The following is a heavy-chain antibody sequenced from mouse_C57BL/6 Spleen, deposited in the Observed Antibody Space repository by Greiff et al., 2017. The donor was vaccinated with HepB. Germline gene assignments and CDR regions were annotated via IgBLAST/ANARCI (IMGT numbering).Heavy chain of an antibody. CDR3: ARNGRNYFDY. J-gene: IGHJ2*01. Sequence: EVKLVESGGGLVKPGGSLKLSCAASGFTFSDYGMHWVRQAPEKGLEGVAYISSGSSTIYYADTVKGRFTISRDNAKNTLFLQMTSLRSEDTAMYYCARNGRNYFDYWGQGTTLTVSS. CDR1: GFTFSDYG. D-gene: IGHD1-1*01. CDR2: ISSGSSTI. V-gene: IGHV5-17*01.